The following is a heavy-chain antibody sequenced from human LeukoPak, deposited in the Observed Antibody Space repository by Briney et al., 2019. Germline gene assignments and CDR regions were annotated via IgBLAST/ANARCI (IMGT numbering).Heavy chain of an antibody. CDR1: GGSISSGGYY. J-gene: IGHJ4*02. D-gene: IGHD4-11*01. CDR2: IYHSGST. CDR3: ARVGPFTVTTFPYFDY. V-gene: IGHV4-30-2*01. Sequence: PSETLSLTCTVSGGSISSGGYYWSWIRQPPGKGLEWIGYIYHSGSTYYNPSLKSRVTISVDRSKNQFSLKLSSVTAADTAVYYCARVGPFTVTTFPYFDYWGQGTLVTVSS.